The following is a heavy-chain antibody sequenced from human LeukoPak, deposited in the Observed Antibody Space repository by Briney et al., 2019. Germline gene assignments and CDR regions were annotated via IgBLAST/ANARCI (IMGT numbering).Heavy chain of an antibody. D-gene: IGHD3/OR15-3a*01. CDR1: GFTFSSYS. CDR2: VDTSEYCT. J-gene: IGHJ3*01. V-gene: IGHV3-21*04. CDR3: TKVLRNIPLIFAATDVEFFDA. Sequence: GGSLRLSCAASGFTFSSYSMIWVRQVPGRGLEWVASVDTSEYCTRYADSLKGRFTISRDNAGNSLSLQMNRLVAEDTAIYFCTKVLRNIPLIFAATDVEFFDAWGHGTMVAVSS.